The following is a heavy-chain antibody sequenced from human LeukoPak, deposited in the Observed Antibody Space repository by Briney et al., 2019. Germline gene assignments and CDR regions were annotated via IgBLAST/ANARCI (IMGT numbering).Heavy chain of an antibody. Sequence: GGSLRLSCAASGFTVNNNHMSWVRQAPGKGLEWVSLIQSGGSTHYADSVKGRFTISRDNSKNTLHLQMNSLRAEDTAVYYCARDRGDSSGWPIIDYWGQGTLVTVSS. CDR1: GFTVNNNH. V-gene: IGHV3-66*01. CDR3: ARDRGDSSGWPIIDY. CDR2: IQSGGST. D-gene: IGHD6-19*01. J-gene: IGHJ4*02.